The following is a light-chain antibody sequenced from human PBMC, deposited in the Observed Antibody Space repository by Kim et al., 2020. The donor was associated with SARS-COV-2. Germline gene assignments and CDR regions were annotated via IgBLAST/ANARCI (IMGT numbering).Light chain of an antibody. CDR1: SSNIEYNY. CDR2: RTS. V-gene: IGLV1-47*01. CDR3: AAWDNDLSGRV. Sequence: GQRVTISGSGSSSNIEYNYVYWYQQVPGTAPKVLIYRTSERPSGVPDRFSASRSGTSASLTISGLRSEDEADYYCAAWDNDLSGRVFGGGTRLTVL. J-gene: IGLJ3*02.